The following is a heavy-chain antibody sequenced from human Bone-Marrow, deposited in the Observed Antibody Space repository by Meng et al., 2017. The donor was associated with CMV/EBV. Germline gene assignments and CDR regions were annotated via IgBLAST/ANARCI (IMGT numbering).Heavy chain of an antibody. V-gene: IGHV1-8*01. D-gene: IGHD3-3*01. CDR3: AIPAGDFWSGQGSPDAFDF. J-gene: IGHJ3*01. CDR2: MNPNSGNT. CDR1: GYTFTSYD. Sequence: SVKVSCNASGYTFTSYDINWVRQATGQGLEWMGWMNPNSGNTGYAQKFQGRVTMTRNTSISTAYMELSSLRSEDTAAYYCAIPAGDFWSGQGSPDAFDFWGQGTRVTGSS.